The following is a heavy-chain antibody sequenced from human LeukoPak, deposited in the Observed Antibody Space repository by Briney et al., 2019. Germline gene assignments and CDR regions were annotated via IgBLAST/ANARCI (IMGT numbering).Heavy chain of an antibody. J-gene: IGHJ4*02. CDR3: ARSRDYYDSSGYYRHYFDY. CDR1: GYTFTSYG. Sequence: ASVKVSCKASGYTFTSYGISWVRQAPGQGLEWMGWISAYNGNTNYAQKLQGRVTMTTDTSTSTAYMELGSLRSDDTAVYYCARSRDYYDSSGYYRHYFDYWGQGTLVTVSS. V-gene: IGHV1-18*01. CDR2: ISAYNGNT. D-gene: IGHD3-22*01.